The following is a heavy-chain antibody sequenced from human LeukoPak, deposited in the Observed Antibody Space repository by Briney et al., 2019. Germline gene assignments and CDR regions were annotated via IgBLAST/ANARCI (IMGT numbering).Heavy chain of an antibody. CDR1: GSSISSSYF. V-gene: IGHV4-38-2*02. D-gene: IGHD5-24*01. CDR3: ARVNTVMATFDY. J-gene: IGHJ4*02. CDR2: ISHSGST. Sequence: SETLSLTCTVSGSSISSSYFGAWIRQPPGKGLEWIATISHSGSTYYNPSLKSRVTISADTSQNQHSLRLGSVTVADTAVYYCARVNTVMATFDYWGQGTPVTVSS.